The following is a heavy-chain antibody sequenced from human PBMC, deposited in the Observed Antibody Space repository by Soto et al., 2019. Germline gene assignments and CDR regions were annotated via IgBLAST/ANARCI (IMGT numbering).Heavy chain of an antibody. V-gene: IGHV4-59*01. CDR2: MYYSGIT. J-gene: IGHJ4*02. Sequence: QVQLQESGPGLVKPSETLSLTCTVSGGSISSYYWSWIRQPPGKGLEWIGYMYYSGITDYNPSLGRRMTISVDTPKSPFSLTLTSVTAAGTVVYYCARGGRVSYFVYWGQGTLVTVSS. CDR3: ARGGRVSYFVY. CDR1: GGSISSYY. D-gene: IGHD6-6*01.